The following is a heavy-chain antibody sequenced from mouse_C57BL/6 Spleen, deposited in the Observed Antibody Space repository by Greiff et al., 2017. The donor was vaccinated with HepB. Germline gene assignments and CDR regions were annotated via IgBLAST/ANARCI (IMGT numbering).Heavy chain of an antibody. D-gene: IGHD2-4*01. CDR2: INPSNGGT. J-gene: IGHJ3*01. Sequence: VQLQQPRTELVKPGASVKLSCKASGYTFTSYWMHWVKQRPGQGLEWIGNINPSNGGTNYNEKFKSKATLTVDKSSSTAYMQLSSLTSEDSAVYYCARPPYDYDPWFAYWGQGTLVTVSA. CDR3: ARPPYDYDPWFAY. V-gene: IGHV1-53*01. CDR1: GYTFTSYW.